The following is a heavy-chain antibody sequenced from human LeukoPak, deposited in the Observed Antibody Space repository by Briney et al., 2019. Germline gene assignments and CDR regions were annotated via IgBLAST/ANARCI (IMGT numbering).Heavy chain of an antibody. CDR2: IYSGGST. Sequence: GGSLRLSCAASGFTVSSNYMSWVRQAPGKGLEWVSVIYSGGSTYYADSVKGRFTISRDNSKNTLYLQMNSLRAEDTAVYYCARDRGRTAMASPDLWGRGTLVTVSS. CDR3: ARDRGRTAMASPDL. V-gene: IGHV3-53*01. D-gene: IGHD5-18*01. J-gene: IGHJ2*01. CDR1: GFTVSSNY.